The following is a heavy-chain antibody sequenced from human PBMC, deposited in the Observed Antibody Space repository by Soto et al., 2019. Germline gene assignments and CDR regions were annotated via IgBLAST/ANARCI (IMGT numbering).Heavy chain of an antibody. D-gene: IGHD2-15*01. Sequence: EVQLVESGGGLVQPGRYLRLSCAASGFTFDDYAMHWVRQAPGKGLEWVSGISWNSGSIGYADSVKGRFTISRDNAKNSLYLQMNSLRAEDTALYYCAKDAYCSGGSCYRFFAYWGQGTLVTVSS. J-gene: IGHJ4*02. CDR3: AKDAYCSGGSCYRFFAY. CDR2: ISWNSGSI. CDR1: GFTFDDYA. V-gene: IGHV3-9*01.